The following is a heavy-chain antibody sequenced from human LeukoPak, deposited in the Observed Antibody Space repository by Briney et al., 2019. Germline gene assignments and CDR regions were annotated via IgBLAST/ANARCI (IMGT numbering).Heavy chain of an antibody. CDR2: IRSTGGTT. D-gene: IGHD6-13*01. Sequence: GGSLRLSCAASGFTFSSYSMNWVRQAPGKGLESVSDIRSTGGTTAYADSVKGRFTISRDNSRNTLYLQMNSLRAEDTAVYYCARADRYGTTWYGRVDYWGQGTLVTVSS. CDR3: ARADRYGTTWYGRVDY. V-gene: IGHV3-23*01. CDR1: GFTFSSYS. J-gene: IGHJ4*02.